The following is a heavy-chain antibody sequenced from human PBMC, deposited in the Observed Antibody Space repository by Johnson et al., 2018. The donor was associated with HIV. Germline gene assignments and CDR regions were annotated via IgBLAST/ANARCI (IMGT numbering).Heavy chain of an antibody. CDR3: AREGLIVGATLGAFDI. CDR1: GFTFSSYA. Sequence: VQLVESGGGLVQPGGSLRLSCAASGFTFSSYAMHWVRQAPGKGLEYVSALSSNGGSKYYATSVKGSFTISRDNSKNTLYLQMGSLRAEDMAVYYCAREGLIVGATLGAFDIWGQGTMVTVSS. J-gene: IGHJ3*02. V-gene: IGHV3-64*01. CDR2: LSSNGGSK. D-gene: IGHD1-26*01.